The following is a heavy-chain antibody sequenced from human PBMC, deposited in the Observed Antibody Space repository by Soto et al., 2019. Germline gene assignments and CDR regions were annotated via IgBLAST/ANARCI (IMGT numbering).Heavy chain of an antibody. J-gene: IGHJ5*02. V-gene: IGHV4-59*08. CDR2: IYYSGST. CDR1: GGSISSYY. CDR3: ARRCSGGSCYSAIDP. D-gene: IGHD2-15*01. Sequence: PSETLSLTCTVSGGSISSYYWSWIRQPPGKGLEWIGYIYYSGSTNYNPSLKSRVTISVDTSKNQFSLKLSSVTAADTAVYYCARRCSGGSCYSAIDPWGQGTLVTVSS.